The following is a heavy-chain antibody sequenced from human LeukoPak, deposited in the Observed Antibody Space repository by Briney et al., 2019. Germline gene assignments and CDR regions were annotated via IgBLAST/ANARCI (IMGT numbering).Heavy chain of an antibody. CDR2: INFSGGTT. V-gene: IGHV1-46*01. D-gene: IGHD5-24*01. CDR1: GYTFTSYY. Sequence: ASVQVSCQASGYTFTSYYMHWVRQAPGQGLEWMGIINFSGGTTSYPQKFQGRVTMTRDTSTSTVYMELSSLRSEDTAVYYCASRRDGSNYAAFDIWGQGTMVTVSS. CDR3: ASRRDGSNYAAFDI. J-gene: IGHJ3*02.